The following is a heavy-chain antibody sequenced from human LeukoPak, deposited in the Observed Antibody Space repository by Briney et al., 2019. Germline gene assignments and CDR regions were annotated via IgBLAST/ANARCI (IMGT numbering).Heavy chain of an antibody. Sequence: SETLSLTCTVSGGSISSYYWSWIRQTPGQSLEWIGYIYYSGSTNNNPSLNSRLTISLDTSKNQFSLRLSSVTAADTAVYYCAREIVDGVHFDHWGQGTLVTVSS. V-gene: IGHV4-59*01. J-gene: IGHJ4*02. CDR1: GGSISSYY. CDR2: IYYSGST. CDR3: AREIVDGVHFDH. D-gene: IGHD6-19*01.